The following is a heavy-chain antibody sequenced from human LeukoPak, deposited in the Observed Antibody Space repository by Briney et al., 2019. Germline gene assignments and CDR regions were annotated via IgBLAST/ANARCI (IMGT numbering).Heavy chain of an antibody. Sequence: GGSLRLSCAASGFTFSSYAMSWVRQAPGEGLEWVSAISGSGGSTYYADSVKGRFTISRDNSKNTLYLQMNSLRAEDTAVYYCAKDGVLWFGRPRYYFDYWGQGTLVTVSS. CDR3: AKDGVLWFGRPRYYFDY. CDR2: ISGSGGST. V-gene: IGHV3-23*01. J-gene: IGHJ4*02. CDR1: GFTFSSYA. D-gene: IGHD3-10*01.